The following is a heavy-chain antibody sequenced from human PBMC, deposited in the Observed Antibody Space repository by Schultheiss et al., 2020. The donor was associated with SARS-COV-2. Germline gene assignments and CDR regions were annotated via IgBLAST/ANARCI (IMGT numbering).Heavy chain of an antibody. V-gene: IGHV1-69*13. D-gene: IGHD3-3*01. CDR2: IIPIFGTA. CDR3: ARDRYDFWSGYVSYWYFDL. Sequence: SVKVSCKASGGTFSSYAISWVRQAPGQGLEWMGGIIPIFGTANYAQKFQGRVTITADESTSTAYMELSSLRSEDTAVYYCARDRYDFWSGYVSYWYFDLGGRGTLVTDSS. CDR1: GGTFSSYA. J-gene: IGHJ2*01.